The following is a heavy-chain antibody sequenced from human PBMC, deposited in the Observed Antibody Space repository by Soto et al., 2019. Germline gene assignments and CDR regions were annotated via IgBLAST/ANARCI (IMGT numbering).Heavy chain of an antibody. J-gene: IGHJ4*02. D-gene: IGHD2-21*02. V-gene: IGHV3-21*01. Sequence: GGSLRLSCAASGFTFRSYSMNWVRQAPGKGLEWVSSISSSSSYIYYADSVKGRFTISRDNAKNSLYLQMNSLRAEDTAVYYCARGAGGGDWYYFDYWGQGTLVTVSS. CDR2: ISSSSSYI. CDR1: GFTFRSYS. CDR3: ARGAGGGDWYYFDY.